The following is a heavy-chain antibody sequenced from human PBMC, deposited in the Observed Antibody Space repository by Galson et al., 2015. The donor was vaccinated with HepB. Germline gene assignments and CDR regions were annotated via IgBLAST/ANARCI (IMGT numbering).Heavy chain of an antibody. CDR3: ARQRVRWGYFDY. V-gene: IGHV4-39*01. CDR1: GGSISSSSYY. J-gene: IGHJ4*02. D-gene: IGHD7-27*01. Sequence: TLSLTCTVSGGSISSSSYYWGWIRQPPGKGLEWIGSIYYSGSTYYNPSLKSRVTISVDTSKNQFSLKLSSVTAADTAVYYCARQRVRWGYFDYWGQGTLVTVSS. CDR2: IYYSGST.